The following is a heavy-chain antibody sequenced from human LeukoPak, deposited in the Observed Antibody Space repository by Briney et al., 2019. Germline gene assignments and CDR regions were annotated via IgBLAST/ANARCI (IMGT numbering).Heavy chain of an antibody. V-gene: IGHV3-23*01. Sequence: GGSLRLSCAASGFTFSRYAMSWVRQAPRKGLEWVSTISGSGGYTYSADSVKGRFTISRDNSKNTLYLQMHSLRAEDTAVYYCAKEGEMATTAAYFDYWGQGALVTVSS. D-gene: IGHD5-24*01. CDR3: AKEGEMATTAAYFDY. CDR1: GFTFSRYA. J-gene: IGHJ4*02. CDR2: ISGSGGYT.